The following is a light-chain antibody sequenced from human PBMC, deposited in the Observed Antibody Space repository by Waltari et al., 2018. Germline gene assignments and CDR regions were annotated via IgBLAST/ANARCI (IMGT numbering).Light chain of an antibody. Sequence: EVVLTQSPATLSLSQGERATLSCRASESLSRSLAWYQQKPGQAPRLLIYDASNRAIDIPARFSGSGSGTDFTLTISSLEPEDFAVYYCQQSSSRPPLTFGGGTKVEVK. J-gene: IGKJ4*01. CDR3: QQSSSRPPLT. CDR2: DAS. CDR1: ESLSRS. V-gene: IGKV3-11*01.